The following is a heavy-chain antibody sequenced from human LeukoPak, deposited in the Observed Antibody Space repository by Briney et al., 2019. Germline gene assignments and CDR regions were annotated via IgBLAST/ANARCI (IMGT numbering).Heavy chain of an antibody. J-gene: IGHJ4*02. V-gene: IGHV1-2*02. CDR1: GYTFTGYY. D-gene: IGHD2-15*01. CDR3: AREAMVAASADY. CDR2: INPNSGGT. Sequence: ASVKVSCKASGYTFTGYYMHWVRQAPGQGLEWMGWINPNSGGTNYAQKFQGRVTMTRDTSISTAYMELSRLRFDDTAVYYCAREAMVAASADYWGQGTLVTVSS.